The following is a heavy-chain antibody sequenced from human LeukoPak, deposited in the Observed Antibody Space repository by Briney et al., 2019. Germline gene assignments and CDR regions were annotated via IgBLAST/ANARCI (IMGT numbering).Heavy chain of an antibody. Sequence: GGSLRLSCAASGFTFSNYAMAWVRQAPGKGLEGVSGIGGSCGSTYYADSVNSRCRASRDDSKTTVYRRMSSLRAEDTAVYYCAKEKGDTAVEDAFDMCGQRALLAASS. CDR3: AKEKGDTAVEDAFDM. D-gene: IGHD5-18*01. CDR2: IGGSCGST. J-gene: IGHJ3*02. V-gene: IGHV3-23*01. CDR1: GFTFSNYA.